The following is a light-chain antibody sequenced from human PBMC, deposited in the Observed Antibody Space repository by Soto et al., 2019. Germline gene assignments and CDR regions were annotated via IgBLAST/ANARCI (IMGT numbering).Light chain of an antibody. J-gene: IGKJ1*01. CDR3: QKYNSART. CDR2: AAS. CDR1: QGINNY. V-gene: IGKV1-27*01. Sequence: DIQITHSPSSLSASVLYRVTITCRASQGINNYLAWYQQKPGKVPKLLIYAASTLQSGVPSRFSGSGSGTDFTLTISSLQPEDVATYYCQKYNSARTFGQGTKVDIK.